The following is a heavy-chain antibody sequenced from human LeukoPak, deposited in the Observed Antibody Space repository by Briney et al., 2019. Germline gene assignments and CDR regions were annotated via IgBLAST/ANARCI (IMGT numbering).Heavy chain of an antibody. V-gene: IGHV4-39*07. Sequence: SETLSLTCTVSGGSISSSSYYWGWIRQPPVKGLEWIGSIYYSGSTYYNPSLKSRVTISVDTSKNQFSLKLSSVTAADTAVYYCARGLSGLRYHYMDVWGKGTTVTISS. CDR1: GGSISSSSYY. CDR3: ARGLSGLRYHYMDV. D-gene: IGHD3-10*01. CDR2: IYYSGST. J-gene: IGHJ6*03.